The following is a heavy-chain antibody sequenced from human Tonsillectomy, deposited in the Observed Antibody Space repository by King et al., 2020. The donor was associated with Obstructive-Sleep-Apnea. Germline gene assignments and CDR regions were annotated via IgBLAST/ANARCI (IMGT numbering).Heavy chain of an antibody. CDR3: AKDLMVIHYYYYGMDV. J-gene: IGHJ6*02. V-gene: IGHV3-30*18. D-gene: IGHD4-23*01. CDR2: ISYDGSNK. CDR1: GFTFSSYG. Sequence: VQLVESGGGVVQPGRSLRLSCAASGFTFSSYGMHWVRQAPGKGLEWVAVISYDGSNKYYADSVKGRFTISRDNSKNTLYLQMNSLRAEDTAVYYCAKDLMVIHYYYYGMDVWGQGTTVTVSS.